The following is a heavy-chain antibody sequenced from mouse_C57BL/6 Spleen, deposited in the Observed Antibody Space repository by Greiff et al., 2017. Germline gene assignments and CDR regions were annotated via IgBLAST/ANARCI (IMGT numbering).Heavy chain of an antibody. CDR1: GYTFTSYW. CDR3: TRGDYGSSYYFGY. CDR2: IDPSDSYT. J-gene: IGHJ2*01. V-gene: IGHV1-69*01. Sequence: VQLQQPGAELVMPGASVKLSCKASGYTFTSYWMHWVKQRPGQGLEWIGEIDPSDSYTNYNQKFKGKSTLTVDKSSSTAYMQLSSLTSEDSAVYYGTRGDYGSSYYFGYWGQGTTLTVSS. D-gene: IGHD1-1*01.